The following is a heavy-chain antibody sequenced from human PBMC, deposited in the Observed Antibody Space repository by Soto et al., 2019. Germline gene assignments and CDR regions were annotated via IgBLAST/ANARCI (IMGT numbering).Heavy chain of an antibody. CDR3: ARAISPRITMVRGVITNPYFDY. Sequence: SVKVSCKASGGTFSSYAISWVRQAPGQGLEWMGGIIPIFGTANYAQKFQGRVTITADESTSTAYMELSSLRSEDTAVYYCARAISPRITMVRGVITNPYFDYWGQGTLVTVSS. CDR2: IIPIFGTA. V-gene: IGHV1-69*13. J-gene: IGHJ4*02. CDR1: GGTFSSYA. D-gene: IGHD3-10*01.